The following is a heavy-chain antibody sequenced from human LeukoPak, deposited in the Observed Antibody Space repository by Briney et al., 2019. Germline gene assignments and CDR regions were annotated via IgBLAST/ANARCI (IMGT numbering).Heavy chain of an antibody. J-gene: IGHJ3*02. CDR1: GFTFDDYA. CDR2: ISWDGGST. CDR3: AKDSAYRSSWYGDDAFDI. Sequence: GGSLRLSCAASGFTFDDYAMHWVRQAPGKGLEWVSLISWDGGSTYYADSVKGRFTISRDNSKNSLYLQMNSLRAEDTALYYCAKDSAYRSSWYGDDAFDIWGQGTTVTVSS. D-gene: IGHD6-13*01. V-gene: IGHV3-43D*03.